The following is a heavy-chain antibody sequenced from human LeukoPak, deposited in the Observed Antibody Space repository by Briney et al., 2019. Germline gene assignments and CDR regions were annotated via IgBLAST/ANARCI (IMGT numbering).Heavy chain of an antibody. J-gene: IGHJ4*02. CDR2: IYTSGST. D-gene: IGHD5-12*01. V-gene: IGHV4-4*07. Sequence: PSETLSLTCTVSGGSISSYYWSWIRQPVGKGLEWIGRIYTSGSTNYNPSLKSRVTMSVDTSKNQFSLKLSSVTAADTAVYYCARAGSRGLTHENFDYWGQGTLVTVSS. CDR1: GGSISSYY. CDR3: ARAGSRGLTHENFDY.